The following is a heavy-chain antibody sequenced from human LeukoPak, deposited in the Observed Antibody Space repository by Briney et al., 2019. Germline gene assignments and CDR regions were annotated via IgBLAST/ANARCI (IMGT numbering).Heavy chain of an antibody. V-gene: IGHV3-9*01. CDR1: GFTFDDYA. Sequence: GGSLRLSCAASGFTFDDYAMHWVRQAPGKGLEWVSGISWNSGSIGYADSVKGRFTISRDNAKNSLYLQMNSLRAEDTALYYCAKDRRHDNPIGGFDYWGQGTLVTVSS. CDR2: ISWNSGSI. CDR3: AKDRRHDNPIGGFDY. J-gene: IGHJ4*02. D-gene: IGHD1-14*01.